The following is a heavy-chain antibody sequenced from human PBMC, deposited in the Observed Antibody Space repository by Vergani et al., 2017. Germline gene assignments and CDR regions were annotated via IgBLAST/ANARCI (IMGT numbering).Heavy chain of an antibody. D-gene: IGHD3-22*01. CDR3: AKSYYYDSSGYLHTEYFQH. V-gene: IGHV3-23*01. CDR2: ISGSGGST. Sequence: EVQLLESGGGLVQPGGSLRLSCAASGFTFSSYAMSWVRQAPGKGLEWVSAISGSGGSTYYADSVKGRFTISRDNSKNPLYLQMNSLRAEDTAVYYCAKSYYYDSSGYLHTEYFQHWGQGTLVTVSS. J-gene: IGHJ1*01. CDR1: GFTFSSYA.